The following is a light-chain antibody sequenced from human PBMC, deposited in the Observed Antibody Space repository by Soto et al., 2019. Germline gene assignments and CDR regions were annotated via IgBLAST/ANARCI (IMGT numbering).Light chain of an antibody. CDR2: GAS. V-gene: IGKV3-15*01. CDR3: HLYDNWFPFT. Sequence: EVVMTQSPATLSVSPGERATLSCRASQSVGTKLGWYQQRPGQAPRLLIYGASTRATCVPARFSGSGSGTEFTLTISRLQSQDSAIYYCHLYDNWFPFTFGQGTRLEIK. CDR1: QSVGTK. J-gene: IGKJ5*01.